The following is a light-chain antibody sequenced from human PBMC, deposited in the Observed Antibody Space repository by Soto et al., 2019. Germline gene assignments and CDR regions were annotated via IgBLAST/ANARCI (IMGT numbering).Light chain of an antibody. CDR2: DDS. J-gene: IGLJ2*01. CDR3: QVWDHVSDHQL. Sequence: SYVLTQPPSVSVAPRQTAKISCGGDNIGDKSVHWYQQKPGQSPVMLLYDDSARPSGIPERFSGSNSGNTATLTISRVEAGDEADYYCQVWDHVSDHQLFAGGTKVTVL. V-gene: IGLV3-21*02. CDR1: NIGDKS.